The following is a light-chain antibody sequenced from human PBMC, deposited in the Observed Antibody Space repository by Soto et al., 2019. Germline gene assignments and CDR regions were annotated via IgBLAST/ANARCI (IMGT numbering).Light chain of an antibody. J-gene: IGLJ1*01. V-gene: IGLV2-14*01. Sequence: QSALTQPPSASGSPGQSVTISCSGTKNDIGVYDFVSWYQHHPGNVPRLLIYKVTNRPSGVSYRFSGSKSGNTASLTISGLQAEDEADYFCTSSTTGSLYVFGTGTKLTVL. CDR1: KNDIGVYDF. CDR2: KVT. CDR3: TSSTTGSLYV.